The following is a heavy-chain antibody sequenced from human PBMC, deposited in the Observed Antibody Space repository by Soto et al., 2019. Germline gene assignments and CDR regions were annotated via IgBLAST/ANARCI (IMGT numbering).Heavy chain of an antibody. D-gene: IGHD3-22*01. J-gene: IGHJ4*02. Sequence: PGGSLRLSCAASGFTFSSYWMHWVRQAPGKGLVWVSRINSDGSSTSYADSVKGRFTISRDNAKNTLYLQMNSLRAEDTAVYYCARDGQNYYHSSGYYYTHPRPFDYWGQGTQVTVSS. CDR2: INSDGSST. CDR3: ARDGQNYYHSSGYYYTHPRPFDY. V-gene: IGHV3-74*01. CDR1: GFTFSSYW.